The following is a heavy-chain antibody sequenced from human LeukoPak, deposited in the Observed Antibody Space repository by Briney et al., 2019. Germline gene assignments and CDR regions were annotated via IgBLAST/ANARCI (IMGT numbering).Heavy chain of an antibody. D-gene: IGHD5-12*01. J-gene: IGHJ6*03. CDR3: ARDQDSGYDWANYYYMDV. Sequence: SETLSLTCTVSGGSISSYYWSWIRQPAGKGLEWIGRIYTSGSTNYNPSLKSRVTMSVDTSKNQFSLKLSSVTAADTAVYYCARDQDSGYDWANYYYMDVWGKGTTVTVSS. CDR2: IYTSGST. V-gene: IGHV4-4*07. CDR1: GGSISSYY.